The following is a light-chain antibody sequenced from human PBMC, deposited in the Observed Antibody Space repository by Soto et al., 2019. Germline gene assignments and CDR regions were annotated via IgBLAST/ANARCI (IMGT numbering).Light chain of an antibody. Sequence: EIVLTQSPATLSLSPGERATLSCRASQSVSSYLAWYQHKPGQAPRLLIYDASNRATGIPARFSGSGSGTDFTLTISSRETEDFAVYYCQKRSNWPLTFGGGTKVEIK. CDR3: QKRSNWPLT. CDR1: QSVSSY. V-gene: IGKV3-11*01. CDR2: DAS. J-gene: IGKJ4*01.